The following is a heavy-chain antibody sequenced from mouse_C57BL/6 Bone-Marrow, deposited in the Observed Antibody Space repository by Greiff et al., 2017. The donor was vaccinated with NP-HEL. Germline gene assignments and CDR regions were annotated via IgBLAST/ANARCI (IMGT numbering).Heavy chain of an antibody. CDR3: ARNSDDYYGSSHWYFDV. J-gene: IGHJ1*03. CDR1: GYTFTSYW. CDR2: IDPSDSYT. D-gene: IGHD1-1*01. Sequence: QVQLKQSGAELVMPGASVKLSCKASGYTFTSYWMHWVKQRPGQGLEWIGEIDPSDSYTNYNQKFKGKSTLTVDKSSSTAYMQLSSLTSEDSAVYYCARNSDDYYGSSHWYFDVWGTGTTVTVSS. V-gene: IGHV1-69*01.